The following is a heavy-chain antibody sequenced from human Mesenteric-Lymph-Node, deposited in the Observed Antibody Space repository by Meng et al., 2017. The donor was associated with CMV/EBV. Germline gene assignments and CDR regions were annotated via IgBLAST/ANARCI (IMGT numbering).Heavy chain of an antibody. J-gene: IGHJ6*02. CDR2: IDSNSDII. D-gene: IGHD3-3*01. V-gene: IGHV3-9*01. CDR1: GVTFGDYA. CDR3: VKDNSGYYPWYYGLAV. Sequence: GGSLRLSCADSGVTFGDYAMHWVRQAPGKGPEWVSGIDSNSDIIGYADSVKGRFIISRDNAKNSLYLQMNSVRTEDTALYYCVKDNSGYYPWYYGLAVWGQGTTVTVSS.